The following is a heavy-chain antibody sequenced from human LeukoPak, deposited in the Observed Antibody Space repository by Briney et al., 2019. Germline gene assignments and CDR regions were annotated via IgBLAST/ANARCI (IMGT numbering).Heavy chain of an antibody. V-gene: IGHV1-2*02. J-gene: IGHJ3*02. Sequence: ASVKVSCKASGYTFTGYYMHWVRQAPGQGLEWMGWINPNSGGTNYAQKFQGRVTMTRDTSISTAYMELSRLRSDDTAVYYCARVRGYSYGYGSIDAFAIWGQGTMITVSS. CDR1: GYTFTGYY. D-gene: IGHD5-18*01. CDR2: INPNSGGT. CDR3: ARVRGYSYGYGSIDAFAI.